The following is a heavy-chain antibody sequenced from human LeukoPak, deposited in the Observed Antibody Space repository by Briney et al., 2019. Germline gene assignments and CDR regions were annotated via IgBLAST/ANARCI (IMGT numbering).Heavy chain of an antibody. Sequence: ERSLRLSCAASGFTFSSYGMHWVRQAPGKGLEWVAVIWYDGSNKYYADSVKGRFTISRDNSKNTLYLQMNSLRAEDTAVYYCARARMVRGTSYYYYYGMDVWGQGTTVTVSS. D-gene: IGHD3-10*01. V-gene: IGHV3-33*01. J-gene: IGHJ6*02. CDR1: GFTFSSYG. CDR2: IWYDGSNK. CDR3: ARARMVRGTSYYYYYGMDV.